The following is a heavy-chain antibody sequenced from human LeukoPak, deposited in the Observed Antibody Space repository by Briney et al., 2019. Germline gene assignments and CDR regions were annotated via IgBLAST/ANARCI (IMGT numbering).Heavy chain of an antibody. J-gene: IGHJ4*02. CDR1: GFTFSNAW. CDR3: TTEGSYYVMYYFDY. CDR2: IKSKTDGGTT. V-gene: IGHV3-15*01. D-gene: IGHD1-26*01. Sequence: PGGSLRLSCAASGFTFSNAWMSWVRQAPGKGLEWVGRIKSKTDGGTTDYAAPVKGRFTISRDDSKNTLYLQMNSLKTEDTAVYYCTTEGSYYVMYYFDYWGQGTLVTVSS.